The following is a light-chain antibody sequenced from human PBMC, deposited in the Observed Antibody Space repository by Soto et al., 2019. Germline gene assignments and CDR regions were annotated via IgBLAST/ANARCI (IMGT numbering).Light chain of an antibody. V-gene: IGKV1-27*01. CDR1: QGISNY. CDR3: QKYNSAPLT. Sequence: DMQITHSASSLSATLRDRLTITCRASQGISNYLAWYQQKPGKVPKLLIYAASTLQSGVPSRFSGSGSGTDFTLTISSLQPEDVATYYCQKYNSAPLTFGGGTKVDIK. CDR2: AAS. J-gene: IGKJ4*01.